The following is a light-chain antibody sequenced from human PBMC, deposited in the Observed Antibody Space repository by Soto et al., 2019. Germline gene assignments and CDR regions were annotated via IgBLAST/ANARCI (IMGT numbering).Light chain of an antibody. J-gene: IGKJ1*01. V-gene: IGKV2-28*01. CDR3: MQSLQPPLT. Sequence: DIVMTQSPLSLPVTPGEPASISCRSSQSLLKRNGYNCLEWYLQKPGQSPQLLIYLGSNRASGVPDRFSGSGSGTDFTLKISRVEAEDVGVYFCMQSLQPPLTFGQGTKVEIK. CDR1: QSLLKRNGYNC. CDR2: LGS.